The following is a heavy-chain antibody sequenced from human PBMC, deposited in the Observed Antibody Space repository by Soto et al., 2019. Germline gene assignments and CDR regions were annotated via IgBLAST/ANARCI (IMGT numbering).Heavy chain of an antibody. CDR1: GFTFSSYG. CDR2: IWYDGSNK. J-gene: IGHJ6*02. Sequence: QVQLVESGGGVVQPGRSLRLSCAASGFTFSSYGMHWVRQAPGKGLEWVAVIWYDGSNKYYADSVKSLFTISIDSSKNALYLQMNSLRAEDTAVYYCARGRSDYGMDVWGQGTTVTVSS. V-gene: IGHV3-33*01. CDR3: ARGRSDYGMDV.